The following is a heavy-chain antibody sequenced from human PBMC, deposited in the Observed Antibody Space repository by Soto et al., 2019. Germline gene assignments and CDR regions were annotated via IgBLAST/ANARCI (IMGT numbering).Heavy chain of an antibody. CDR2: INHRGST. CDR1: GGSFSGYY. Sequence: PWETLSLTCAVYGGSFSGYYWSWIRQPPGKGLEWIGEINHRGSTKYNPSLNIRVTISADTSKNPFSLKLSSVAAADTAVYYCAKNKVDMATFYHYYAMDGWGQGTTVTVSS. V-gene: IGHV4-34*01. J-gene: IGHJ6*02. CDR3: AKNKVDMATFYHYYAMDG. D-gene: IGHD5-12*01.